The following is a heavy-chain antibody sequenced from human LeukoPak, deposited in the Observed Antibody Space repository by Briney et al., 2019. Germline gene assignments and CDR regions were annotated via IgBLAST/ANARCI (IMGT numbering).Heavy chain of an antibody. CDR3: ARDRSDYFDY. J-gene: IGHJ4*02. Sequence: GGSLRLSCAASGFTVSSNYMSWVRQAPGKGLEWVANIKQDGSEKYYVDSVKGRFTISRDNAKNSLYLQMNSLRAEDTAVYYCARDRSDYFDYWGQGTLVTVSS. D-gene: IGHD3-3*01. V-gene: IGHV3-7*01. CDR1: GFTVSSNY. CDR2: IKQDGSEK.